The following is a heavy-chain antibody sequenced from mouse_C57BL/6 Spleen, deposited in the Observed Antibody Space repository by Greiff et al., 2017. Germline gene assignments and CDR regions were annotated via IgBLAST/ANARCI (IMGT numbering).Heavy chain of an antibody. CDR3: ANIDDYDGAAY. Sequence: EVKLVESGGGLVKPGGSLKLSCAASGFTFSDYGMHWVRQAPEKGLEWVAYLSSGSSTIYYADTVKGRFTISRDNAKNTLFLQMTRLRSEDTAMYYCANIDDYDGAAYWGQGTLVTVSA. J-gene: IGHJ3*01. V-gene: IGHV5-17*01. CDR1: GFTFSDYG. D-gene: IGHD2-4*01. CDR2: LSSGSSTI.